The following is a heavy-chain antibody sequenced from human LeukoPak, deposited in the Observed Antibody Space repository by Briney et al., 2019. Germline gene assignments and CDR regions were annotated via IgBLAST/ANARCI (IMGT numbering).Heavy chain of an antibody. D-gene: IGHD4-17*01. V-gene: IGHV4-59*08. CDR1: GGSISSYY. Sequence: TSETLSLTCTVSGGSISSYYWSWIRQPPGKGLEWIGYIYYSGSTNFNPPLKSRVTISVDTSKNQFSLELTSVTAADTAVYYCARGQTTVNFDYWGQGALVTVSS. CDR2: IYYSGST. J-gene: IGHJ4*02. CDR3: ARGQTTVNFDY.